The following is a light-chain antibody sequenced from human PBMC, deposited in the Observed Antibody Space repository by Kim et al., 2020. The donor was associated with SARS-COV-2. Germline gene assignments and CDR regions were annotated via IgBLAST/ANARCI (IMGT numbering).Light chain of an antibody. V-gene: IGLV3-19*01. CDR1: SLRTYY. Sequence: LGQTVRIPCQGDSLRTYYASWYQQKPGQAPVLVIYGKNNRPSGIPDRFSGSSSGNTASLTITGAQAEDEADYYCKSRDSSGNLLVFGGGTQLTVL. CDR2: GKN. J-gene: IGLJ2*01. CDR3: KSRDSSGNLLV.